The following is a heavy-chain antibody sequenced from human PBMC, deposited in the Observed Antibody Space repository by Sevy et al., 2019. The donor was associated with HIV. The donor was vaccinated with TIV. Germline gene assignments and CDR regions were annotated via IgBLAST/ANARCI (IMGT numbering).Heavy chain of an antibody. J-gene: IGHJ4*02. CDR3: ARAYCSGGRCYSLAY. Sequence: ASVKVSCEASGYIFSTYRISWVRQAPGQGLEWLGGISPLNGDTNYVQRFQGRVTMITDTSTGTALMELRSLRADDTAVYYCARAYCSGGRCYSLAYWGQGTLVTVSS. CDR2: ISPLNGDT. CDR1: GYIFSTYR. D-gene: IGHD2-15*01. V-gene: IGHV1-18*01.